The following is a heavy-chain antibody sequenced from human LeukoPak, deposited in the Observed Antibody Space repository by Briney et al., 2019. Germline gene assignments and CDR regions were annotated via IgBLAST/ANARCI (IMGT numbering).Heavy chain of an antibody. J-gene: IGHJ4*02. CDR1: GGTFSSYA. CDR2: IIPIFGTA. Sequence: ASVKVSCKASGGTFSSYAISWVRQAPGQGLEWMGGIIPIFGTANYAQKFQGRVTITTDESTSTAYMELSSLRSEDTAVYYCASIRFGELLPTIFDYWGQGTLVTVSS. D-gene: IGHD3-10*01. CDR3: ASIRFGELLPTIFDY. V-gene: IGHV1-69*05.